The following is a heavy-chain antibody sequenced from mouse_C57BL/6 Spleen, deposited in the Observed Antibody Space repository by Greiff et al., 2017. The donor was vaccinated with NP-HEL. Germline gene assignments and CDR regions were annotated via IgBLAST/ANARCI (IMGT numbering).Heavy chain of an antibody. CDR1: GFTFSDYY. J-gene: IGHJ1*03. Sequence: EVKLMESEGGLVQPGSSMKLSCTASGFTFSDYYMAWVRQVPEKGLEWVANINYDGSSTYYLDSLKSRFIISRDNAKNILYLQMSSLKSEDTATYYCAREGFYIWYFDVWGTGTTVTVSS. CDR2: INYDGSST. V-gene: IGHV5-16*01. CDR3: AREGFYIWYFDV.